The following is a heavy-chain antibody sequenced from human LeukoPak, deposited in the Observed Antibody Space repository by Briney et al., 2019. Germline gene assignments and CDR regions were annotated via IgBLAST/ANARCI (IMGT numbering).Heavy chain of an antibody. J-gene: IGHJ6*03. CDR2: VDHTGST. Sequence: SETLSLTCSVSDDSITMYYWTWIRQPPGKGLEWIGYVDHTGSTNFNPSLNGRVSISRDTTKNLFSLRLRSVTAADTAVYFCARGRVSSSTWYSAYYYYFYMDVWGKGTTVTVSS. CDR1: DDSITMYY. CDR3: ARGRVSSSTWYSAYYYYFYMDV. V-gene: IGHV4-59*01. D-gene: IGHD1-1*01.